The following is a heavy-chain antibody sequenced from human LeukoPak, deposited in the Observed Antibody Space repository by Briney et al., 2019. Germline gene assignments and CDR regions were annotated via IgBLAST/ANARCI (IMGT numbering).Heavy chain of an antibody. CDR1: GYTFTEYY. V-gene: IGHV1-2*04. Sequence: GASVKVSCKASGYTFTEYYMHWVRQAPGQGLEWMGWINPNSGDTNYAQKFQGWVTMTRDTSISTAYMELSRLRSDDTAVYFCARFAVHRRITVAGQFGLDYWGQGTLVSVSS. D-gene: IGHD6-19*01. J-gene: IGHJ4*02. CDR3: ARFAVHRRITVAGQFGLDY. CDR2: INPNSGDT.